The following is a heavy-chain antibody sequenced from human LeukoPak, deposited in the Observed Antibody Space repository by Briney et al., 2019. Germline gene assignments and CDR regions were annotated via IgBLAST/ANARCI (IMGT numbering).Heavy chain of an antibody. V-gene: IGHV3-30*02. D-gene: IGHD2-2*02. J-gene: IGHJ4*02. Sequence: PGGSLRLSCAASGFTFSSYGIHWVRQAPGKGLEWVAFIRYDGSNKYYADSVKGRFTISRDNSKNTLYLQMNSLRAEDTAVYYCAKDHGYCSSTSCYTGDYWGQGTLVTVSS. CDR1: GFTFSSYG. CDR2: IRYDGSNK. CDR3: AKDHGYCSSTSCYTGDY.